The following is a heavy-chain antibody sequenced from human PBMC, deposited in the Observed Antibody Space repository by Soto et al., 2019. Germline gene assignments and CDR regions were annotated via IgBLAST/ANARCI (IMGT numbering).Heavy chain of an antibody. CDR1: GYTFTGYY. Sequence: QVQLVQSGAEVKKPGASVKVSCKASGYTFTGYYMHWVRQAPGQGLEWMGWINPNSGDTNYAQKFQGWVTMTRDTSISTAYMELSRLRSDDTAVYYCARGGAVAGTYYYYGMDVWGQGTTVTVSS. D-gene: IGHD6-19*01. CDR3: ARGGAVAGTYYYYGMDV. V-gene: IGHV1-2*04. CDR2: INPNSGDT. J-gene: IGHJ6*02.